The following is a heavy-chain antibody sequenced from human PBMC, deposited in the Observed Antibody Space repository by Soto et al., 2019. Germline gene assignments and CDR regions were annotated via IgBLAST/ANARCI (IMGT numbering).Heavy chain of an antibody. J-gene: IGHJ4*02. CDR2: IIPIFGTA. D-gene: IGHD6-19*01. V-gene: IGHV1-69*13. CDR3: ARDPYSSGWYMGDY. CDR1: GGTFSSYG. Sequence: AAVKVSCKASGGTFSSYGISWVRQAPGQGLEWMGGIIPIFGTANYAQKFQGRVTITADESTSTAYMELSSLRSEDTAVYYCARDPYSSGWYMGDYWGQGTLVTVS.